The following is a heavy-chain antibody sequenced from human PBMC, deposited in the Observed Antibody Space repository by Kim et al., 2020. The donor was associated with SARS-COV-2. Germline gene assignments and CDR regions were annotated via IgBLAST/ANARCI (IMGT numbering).Heavy chain of an antibody. CDR2: IYSGGST. Sequence: GGSLRLSCAASGFTVSSNYMSWVRQAPGKGLEWVSVIYSGGSTYYADSVKGRFTISRHNSKNTLYLQMNSLRAEDTAVYYCARAMDYYGSGSYDYWGQGTLVTVSS. V-gene: IGHV3-53*04. CDR1: GFTVSSNY. CDR3: ARAMDYYGSGSYDY. D-gene: IGHD3-10*01. J-gene: IGHJ4*02.